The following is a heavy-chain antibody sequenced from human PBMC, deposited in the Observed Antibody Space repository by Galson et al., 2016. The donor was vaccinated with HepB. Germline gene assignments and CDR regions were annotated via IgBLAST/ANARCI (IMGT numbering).Heavy chain of an antibody. J-gene: IGHJ5*02. D-gene: IGHD3-10*01. Sequence: ETLSLTCTVSGGSISSYYWSWIRQPPGKGLEWIGHIYYGGSTKYNPSFKSGVTTSVDTSKNQFSLRLNSVTVADTAVYYCARTYPTGLFDPWGQGTLVTVSS. CDR1: GGSISSYY. V-gene: IGHV4-59*01. CDR3: ARTYPTGLFDP. CDR2: IYYGGST.